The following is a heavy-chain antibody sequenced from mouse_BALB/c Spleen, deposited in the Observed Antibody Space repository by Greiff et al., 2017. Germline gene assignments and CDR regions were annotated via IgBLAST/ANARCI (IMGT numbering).Heavy chain of an antibody. D-gene: IGHD2-4*01. V-gene: IGHV2-6-7*01. J-gene: IGHJ3*01. Sequence: QVQLQQSGPGLVAPSQSLSITCTVSGFSLTGYGVNWVRQPPGKGLEWLGMIWGDGSTDYNSALKSRLSISKDNSKSQVFLKMNSLQTDDTARYYCARDLDYDGRKFAYWGQGTLVTVSA. CDR3: ARDLDYDGRKFAY. CDR2: IWGDGST. CDR1: GFSLTGYG.